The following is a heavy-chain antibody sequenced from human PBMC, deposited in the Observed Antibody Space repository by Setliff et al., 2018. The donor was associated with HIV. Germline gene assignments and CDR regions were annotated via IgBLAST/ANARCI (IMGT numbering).Heavy chain of an antibody. Sequence: SVKVSCKASGGTFSSYAIYWVRQAPGQGLEWMGGTMPISGTPNYAQKFQGRVTMPRDTSTRTAYMELSSLRSEDTAMYYCGRARKGNRVLTPTIFHYYMDVWGKGTTVTVSS. CDR3: GRARKGNRVLTPTIFHYYMDV. CDR1: GGTFSSYA. J-gene: IGHJ6*03. D-gene: IGHD3-10*02. CDR2: TMPISGTP. V-gene: IGHV1-69*05.